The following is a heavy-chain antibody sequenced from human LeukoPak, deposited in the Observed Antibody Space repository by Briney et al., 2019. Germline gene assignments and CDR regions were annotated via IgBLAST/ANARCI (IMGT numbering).Heavy chain of an antibody. CDR1: GFTFANYA. J-gene: IGHJ4*02. Sequence: PGGSLRLSCAASGFTFANYAMSWVRQAPGQGLEWVAVISYDGNNKYYTDSVKGRFTISRDNSKNTLYLQMNSLRAEDTAVYYCAKVTSSGYYYPAGVDYWGQGTLVTVSS. V-gene: IGHV3-30*18. CDR3: AKVTSSGYYYPAGVDY. D-gene: IGHD3-22*01. CDR2: ISYDGNNK.